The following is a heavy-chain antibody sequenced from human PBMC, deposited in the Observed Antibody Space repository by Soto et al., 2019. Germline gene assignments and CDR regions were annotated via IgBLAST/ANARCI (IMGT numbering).Heavy chain of an antibody. CDR2: ISYDGSNK. V-gene: IGHV3-30*18. J-gene: IGHJ4*02. CDR3: AKAKEVVVILPPFDY. D-gene: IGHD3-22*01. CDR1: GFTFSSYG. Sequence: GGSLRLSCAASGFTFSSYGMHWVRQAPGKGLEWVAVISYDGSNKYYADSVKGRFTISRDNSKNKLYLQMNSLRAEDTAVYYCAKAKEVVVILPPFDYWGQGTLVTVSS.